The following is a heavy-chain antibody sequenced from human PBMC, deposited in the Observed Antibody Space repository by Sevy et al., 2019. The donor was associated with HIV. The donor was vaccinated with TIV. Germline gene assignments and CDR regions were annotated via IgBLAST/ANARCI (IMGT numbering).Heavy chain of an antibody. Sequence: GGSLRLSCAASGFSFSSYAMHWVRQAPGKGLEWVAVISYDGSNKYYADSVKGRFTISRDNSKNTLYLQMNSLRAEDTAVYYCARGEMATIMVQYWGQGPLVTVSS. CDR3: ARGEMATIMVQY. CDR2: ISYDGSNK. J-gene: IGHJ4*02. CDR1: GFSFSSYA. V-gene: IGHV3-30-3*01. D-gene: IGHD5-12*01.